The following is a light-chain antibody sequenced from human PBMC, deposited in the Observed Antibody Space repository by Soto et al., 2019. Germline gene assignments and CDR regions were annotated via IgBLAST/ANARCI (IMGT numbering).Light chain of an antibody. CDR3: QQYGTSPRT. J-gene: IGKJ1*01. Sequence: IVFTQSPCTLSLSPGASAPLSCRASQSITSSYLAWYQHKPGQAPRLLIYGASRRATGIPGRFGGSVSGTDLTITISRLEPEDFEVDVCQQYGTSPRTFGQGTKVDNK. CDR1: QSITSSY. CDR2: GAS. V-gene: IGKV3-20*01.